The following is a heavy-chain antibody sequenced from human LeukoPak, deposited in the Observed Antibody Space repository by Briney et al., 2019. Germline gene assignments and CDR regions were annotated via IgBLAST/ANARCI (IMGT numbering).Heavy chain of an antibody. J-gene: IGHJ2*01. CDR2: ISWNSGSI. CDR1: RFTFDDYA. CDR3: AKAGYNCSGGSCYSYWYFDL. D-gene: IGHD2-15*01. Sequence: GRSPRLSCAASRFTFDDYAMHWVRQAPGKGLEWVSGISWNSGSIGYADSVKGRFTISRDNAKNSLYLQMNSLRAEDTALYYCAKAGYNCSGGSCYSYWYFDLWGRGTLVTVSS. V-gene: IGHV3-9*01.